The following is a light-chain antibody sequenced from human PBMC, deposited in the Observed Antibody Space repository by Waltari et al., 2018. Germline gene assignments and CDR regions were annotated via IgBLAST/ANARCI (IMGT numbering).Light chain of an antibody. V-gene: IGLV1-44*01. CDR2: RNN. Sequence: QSVLTQPPSASGTPGQRVTLSCSGSSSNIGSNTVNWYQQRPGTAPKPLIYRNNQRPSGVPDRFSGSKSGTSASLAISGLQSEDEAEYYCAAWDDSLNGPNWVFGGGTKLTVL. J-gene: IGLJ3*02. CDR3: AAWDDSLNGPNWV. CDR1: SSNIGSNT.